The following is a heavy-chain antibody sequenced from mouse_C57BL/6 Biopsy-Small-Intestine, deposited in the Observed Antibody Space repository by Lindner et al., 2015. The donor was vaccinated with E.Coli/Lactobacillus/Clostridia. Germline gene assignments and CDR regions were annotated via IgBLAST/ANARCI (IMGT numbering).Heavy chain of an antibody. CDR1: GYTFNTYG. CDR2: ISCYNGDT. Sequence: SVKVSCKASGYTFNTYGIIWVRQVPGQGLEWVGWISCYNGDTNYAQKFQGRVTMTTDTSTSTVYMELRSLTSDDTAVYYCVRDSKEQLVDYWGQGTLVTVSS. J-gene: IGHJ4*01. D-gene: IGHD2-2*01. CDR3: VRDSKEQLVDY. V-gene: IGHV1-20*01.